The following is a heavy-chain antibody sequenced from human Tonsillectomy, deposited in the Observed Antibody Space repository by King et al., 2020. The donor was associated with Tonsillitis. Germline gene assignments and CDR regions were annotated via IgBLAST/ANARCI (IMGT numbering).Heavy chain of an antibody. CDR1: GYSFTSYA. D-gene: IGHD3-3*01. Sequence: QLVQSGAEVKKPGASVKVSCKASGYSFTSYALSWVRQAPGQGLEWMGLVSTSNDKTNYAQKLQGRATMTTDTSTSTGFMELRSLRSDDTAVYFCARAGVGNAFDVWGQGTMVTVSS. J-gene: IGHJ3*01. CDR2: VSTSNDKT. CDR3: ARAGVGNAFDV. V-gene: IGHV1-18*01.